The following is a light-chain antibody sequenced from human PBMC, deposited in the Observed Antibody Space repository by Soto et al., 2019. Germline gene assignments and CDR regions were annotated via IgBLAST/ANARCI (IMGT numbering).Light chain of an antibody. CDR3: QQYNTYST. CDR2: DAS. CDR1: QSISSW. Sequence: DIQMTQSPSTLSASVGDRVIITCRASQSISSWLAWYQQKPGKAPKLLIYDASTMESGVPSRFSGSGSGTEFTLTINSLQPADFATYYCQQYNTYSTFGRGTTVATK. J-gene: IGKJ1*01. V-gene: IGKV1-5*01.